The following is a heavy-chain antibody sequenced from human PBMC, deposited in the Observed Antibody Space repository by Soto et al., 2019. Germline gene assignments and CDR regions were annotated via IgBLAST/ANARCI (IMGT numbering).Heavy chain of an antibody. V-gene: IGHV3-48*01. D-gene: IGHD5-12*01. CDR1: GFTFSTHS. Sequence: PGGSLRLSCAASGFTFSTHSMNWVRQAPGKGLEWISYITSSDVTMYADSVKGRFTISRDNAKNSLYLQMNSLRAEDTAVYFCAKSGGYSGYDFGAFDIWGQGTMVTVSS. CDR3: AKSGGYSGYDFGAFDI. J-gene: IGHJ3*02. CDR2: ITSSDVT.